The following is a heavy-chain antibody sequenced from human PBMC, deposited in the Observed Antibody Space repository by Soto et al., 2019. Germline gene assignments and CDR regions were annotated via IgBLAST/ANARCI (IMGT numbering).Heavy chain of an antibody. CDR3: SKGAARLKIWYFDL. V-gene: IGHV3-23*01. CDR1: GFTFSSYA. J-gene: IGHJ2*01. D-gene: IGHD6-6*01. Sequence: EVQLLESGGGLVQPGGSLRLSCAASGFTFSSYAMSWVRQAPGKGLEWVSSISDTGGSTYNADSVKGRFTISRDNSKNTLYLHMNSLRAEDTAVYYFSKGAARLKIWYFDLWGRGTLVSVSS. CDR2: ISDTGGST.